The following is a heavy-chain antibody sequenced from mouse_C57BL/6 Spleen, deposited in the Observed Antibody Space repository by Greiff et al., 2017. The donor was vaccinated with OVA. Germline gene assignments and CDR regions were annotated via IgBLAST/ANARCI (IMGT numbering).Heavy chain of an antibody. CDR1: GFTFSDYY. V-gene: IGHV5-16*01. J-gene: IGHJ2*01. CDR2: INYDGSST. Sequence: EVKLVESEGGLVQPGRSLKLSCTASGFTFSDYYMAWVRQVPEKGLEWVANINYDGSSTYYLDSLKSRFIISRDNAKNILYLQMSSLKSEDTATYYCARDEGPDSSGYGYWGQGTTLTVSS. CDR3: ARDEGPDSSGYGY. D-gene: IGHD3-2*02.